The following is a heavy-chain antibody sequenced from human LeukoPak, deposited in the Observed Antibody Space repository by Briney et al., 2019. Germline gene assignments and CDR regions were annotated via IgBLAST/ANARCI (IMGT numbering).Heavy chain of an antibody. CDR1: GDSIANHD. D-gene: IGHD2-15*01. J-gene: IGHJ5*02. Sequence: SETLSLTCTVSGDSIANHDWSWFRQSPGKGLEWIGDIYNNRNINYNPSLTSRVSISIDTSKNLFSLKVNSVTAADTAVYHCARKTTRGYCSGVSCYSWFDPWGQGTLVTVSS. V-gene: IGHV4-59*11. CDR2: IYNNRNI. CDR3: ARKTTRGYCSGVSCYSWFDP.